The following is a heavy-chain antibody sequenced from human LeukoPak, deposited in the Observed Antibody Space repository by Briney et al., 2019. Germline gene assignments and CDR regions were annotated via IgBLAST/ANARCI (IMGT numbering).Heavy chain of an antibody. CDR1: GYSFTNYW. CDR3: ARHALYYYDSSGYSGWYFDL. CDR2: IYPGDSDT. D-gene: IGHD3-22*01. Sequence: LGESLKISCKGSGYSFTNYWIGWVRQMPGKGLEWMGIIYPGDSDTRYSPSFQGQVTISADKSISTAYLQWSSLKASDTAMYYCARHALYYYDSSGYSGWYFDLWGRGTLVTVSS. J-gene: IGHJ2*01. V-gene: IGHV5-51*01.